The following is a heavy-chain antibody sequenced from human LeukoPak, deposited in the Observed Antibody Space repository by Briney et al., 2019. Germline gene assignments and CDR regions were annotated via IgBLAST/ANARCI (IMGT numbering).Heavy chain of an antibody. CDR3: ASYLTSIPSGMDV. CDR1: GFTFSNYG. J-gene: IGHJ6*02. V-gene: IGHV3-30*03. Sequence: GGSLRLSCAASGFTFSNYGMHWVRQAPGKGLEWVAIISYDGSNKYYADSVKGRFTISRDNSKNTLYLQMNSLRAEDTAVYYCASYLTSIPSGMDVWGQGTTVTVSS. CDR2: ISYDGSNK. D-gene: IGHD2/OR15-2a*01.